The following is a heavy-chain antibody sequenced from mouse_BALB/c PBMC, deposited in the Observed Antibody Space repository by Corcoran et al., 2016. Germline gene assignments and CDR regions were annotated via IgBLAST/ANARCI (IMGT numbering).Heavy chain of an antibody. D-gene: IGHD3-1*01. CDR3: ARIHRSGYGFAY. CDR1: GFNIKDTY. CDR2: IDPANGNT. Sequence: EVQLQQSGAELVKPGASVKLSCTASGFNIKDTYMHWVKQRPEQGLEWIGRIDPANGNTKYDPKFQGKATITADTSSNTAYLQLSSLTSEDTAVYYCARIHRSGYGFAYGGQGTLVTVSA. J-gene: IGHJ3*01. V-gene: IGHV14-3*02.